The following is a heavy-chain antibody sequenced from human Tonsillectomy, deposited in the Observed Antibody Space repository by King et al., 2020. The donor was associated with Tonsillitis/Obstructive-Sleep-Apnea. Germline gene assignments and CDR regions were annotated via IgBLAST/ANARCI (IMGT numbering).Heavy chain of an antibody. CDR3: TKDSHPRNSGWYLDAFDI. CDR1: GFTFDDYA. Sequence: VPLVASGGGLVQPGRSLRLSCAASGFTFDDYAMHWVRQAPGKGLEWVSGISWNSGAIGYADSVKGRFTISRDNAKNSLYLPINSLRAEDTALYYCTKDSHPRNSGWYLDAFDIWGQGTMVTVSS. CDR2: ISWNSGAI. V-gene: IGHV3-9*01. J-gene: IGHJ3*02. D-gene: IGHD6-19*01.